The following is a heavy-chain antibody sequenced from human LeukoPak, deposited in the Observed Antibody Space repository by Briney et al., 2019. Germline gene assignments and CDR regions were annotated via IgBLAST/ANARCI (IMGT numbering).Heavy chain of an antibody. CDR2: ISSSGGST. J-gene: IGHJ4*02. Sequence: GGSLRLSCAASGFTFSSYAMSWVRQAPGKGLEWVSAISSSGGSTYYADSVKGRFTISKDNAKNSVSLQMNSLRAEDTAVYYCARDVGWKTFDYWGQGTLVTVSS. D-gene: IGHD1-1*01. CDR3: ARDVGWKTFDY. V-gene: IGHV3-23*01. CDR1: GFTFSSYA.